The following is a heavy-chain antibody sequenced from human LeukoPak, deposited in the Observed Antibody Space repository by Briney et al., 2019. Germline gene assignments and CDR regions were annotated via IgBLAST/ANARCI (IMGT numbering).Heavy chain of an antibody. CDR2: ISDSGGNP. V-gene: IGHV3-23*01. CDR1: GFTFSSYA. J-gene: IGHJ3*01. CDR3: AKLRYSGSLKGAFDV. Sequence: GGSLRLSCATSGFTFSSYAMNWVRQAPGKGLKWVSGISDSGGNPYYADSVKGRFTISRDNYKNTLYLQMNSLRAEDMAVYYCAKLRYSGSLKGAFDVWSQATMVTVSS. D-gene: IGHD1-26*01.